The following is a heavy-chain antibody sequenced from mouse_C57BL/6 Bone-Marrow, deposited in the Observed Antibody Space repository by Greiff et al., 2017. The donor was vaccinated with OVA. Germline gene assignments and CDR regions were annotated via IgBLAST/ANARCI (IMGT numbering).Heavy chain of an antibody. CDR3: ARKREWFYWYFDV. Sequence: VQLQQPGAELVKPGASVKMSCKASGYTFTSYWITWVKQRPGKGLEWIGDIYPGSGSTNYNEKFKSKATLTVDTSSSTAYMQLSSLTSEDSAVYYCARKREWFYWYFDVWGTGTTVTVSS. V-gene: IGHV1-55*01. J-gene: IGHJ1*03. CDR2: IYPGSGST. CDR1: GYTFTSYW. D-gene: IGHD1-3*01.